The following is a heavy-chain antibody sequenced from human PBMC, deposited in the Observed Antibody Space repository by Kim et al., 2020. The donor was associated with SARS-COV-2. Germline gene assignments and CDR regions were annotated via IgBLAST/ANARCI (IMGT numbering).Heavy chain of an antibody. J-gene: IGHJ3*02. D-gene: IGHD3-3*01. CDR3: ARGDTIFGVVINAFDI. V-gene: IGHV4-31*02. Sequence: LKSRVTISVDTSKSQFSLKLSCVTAADTAVYYCARGDTIFGVVINAFDIWGQGTMVTVSS.